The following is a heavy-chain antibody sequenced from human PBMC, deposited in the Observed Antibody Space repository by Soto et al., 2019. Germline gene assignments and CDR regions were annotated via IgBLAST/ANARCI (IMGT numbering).Heavy chain of an antibody. CDR3: AKDLHYYDSSGYYSQ. CDR1: GFTFSSYA. V-gene: IGHV3-23*01. J-gene: IGHJ4*02. CDR2: ISGSGGST. Sequence: PGGSLRLSCAASGFTFSSYAMSWVRQAPGKGLEWVSAISGSGGSTYYADSVKGRFTISRGNSKNTLYLQMNSLRAEDTAVYYCAKDLHYYDSSGYYSQWGQGTLVTVSS. D-gene: IGHD3-22*01.